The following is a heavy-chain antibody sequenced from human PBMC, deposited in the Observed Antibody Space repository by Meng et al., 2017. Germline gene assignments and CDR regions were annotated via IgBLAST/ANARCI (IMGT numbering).Heavy chain of an antibody. J-gene: IGHJ4*02. Sequence: SVTVSCQASGCTFSSYAISWVRQAPGQGLEWMGGIIPIFGTANYAQKFQGRVTITADESTSTAYMELSSLRSEDTAVYYCARDTTPRYSGSYYFDYWGQGTLVTVSS. CDR1: GCTFSSYA. CDR3: ARDTTPRYSGSYYFDY. D-gene: IGHD1-26*01. V-gene: IGHV1-69*13. CDR2: IIPIFGTA.